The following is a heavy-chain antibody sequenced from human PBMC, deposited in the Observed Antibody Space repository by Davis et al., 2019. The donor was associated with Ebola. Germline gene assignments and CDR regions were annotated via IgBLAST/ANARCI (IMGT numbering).Heavy chain of an antibody. J-gene: IGHJ4*02. V-gene: IGHV3-48*02. CDR2: ISSDSSTI. CDR1: GFTFNTYS. CDR3: ARDISNGRYRSALDY. D-gene: IGHD3-22*01. Sequence: GGSLRLSCAASGFTFNTYSMNWVRQAPGKGLEWVSYISSDSSTIYYGDPLKGRLIISRDNARNTVYLQMNSLRDEDTAVYYCARDISNGRYRSALDYWGQGILVTVSS.